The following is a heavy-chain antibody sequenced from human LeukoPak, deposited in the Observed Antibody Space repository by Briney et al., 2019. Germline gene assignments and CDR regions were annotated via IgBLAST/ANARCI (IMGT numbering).Heavy chain of an antibody. CDR2: IYYSGTT. D-gene: IGHD3-22*01. Sequence: SETLSLTCTVSGDSITSYYWSWIRQFPGKGLEWIGYIYYSGTTNYNPSLKSRVTISIDTSKSQFSLKLSSVTAADTAVYYCARVHLGFYESSGLPTGGKYHLDYWGQGTLVTISS. J-gene: IGHJ4*02. CDR1: GDSITSYY. V-gene: IGHV4-59*01. CDR3: ARVHLGFYESSGLPTGGKYHLDY.